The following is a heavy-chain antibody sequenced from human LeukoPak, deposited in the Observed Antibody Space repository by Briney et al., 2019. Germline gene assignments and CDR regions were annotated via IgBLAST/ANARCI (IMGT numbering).Heavy chain of an antibody. CDR3: ARAYRTGYLIFDY. Sequence: SETLSLTCTVSGGSISSYYWSWIRQPPGKGREGIGYIYYSGSTNYNPSLKSRVTISVDTSKNQFSLKLSSVTAADTAVYYCARAYRTGYLIFDYWGQGTLVTVSS. D-gene: IGHD3/OR15-3a*01. J-gene: IGHJ4*02. CDR2: IYYSGST. CDR1: GGSISSYY. V-gene: IGHV4-59*01.